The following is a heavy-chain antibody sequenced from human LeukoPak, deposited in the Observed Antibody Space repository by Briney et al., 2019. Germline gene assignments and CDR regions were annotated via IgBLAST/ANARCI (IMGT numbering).Heavy chain of an antibody. CDR1: GFTFSKYG. V-gene: IGHV3-33*06. Sequence: PGGSLRLSCAASGFTFSKYGMHWVRQAPGKGLEWVAVIWYDGKNKYYADSVKGRFTISRDNSKNTLYLEMNSLRADDTAVYYCAKDRAVAGTDARYYFDYWGQGTLVIVSA. CDR2: IWYDGKNK. J-gene: IGHJ4*02. CDR3: AKDRAVAGTDARYYFDY. D-gene: IGHD6-19*01.